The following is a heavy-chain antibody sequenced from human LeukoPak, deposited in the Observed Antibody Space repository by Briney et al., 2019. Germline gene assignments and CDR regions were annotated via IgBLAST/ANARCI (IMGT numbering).Heavy chain of an antibody. CDR2: LYYSGST. D-gene: IGHD4-11*01. J-gene: IGHJ4*02. CDR1: GGSISSYY. Sequence: NPSETLSLTCTVSGGSISSYYWSWIRQPPGRGLEWIGYLYYSGSTNYNPSLKSRVTISVDTSKNQFSLKLSSVTAADTAVYYCAAYRLPDSFDYWGQGTLVTVSS. CDR3: AAYRLPDSFDY. V-gene: IGHV4-59*12.